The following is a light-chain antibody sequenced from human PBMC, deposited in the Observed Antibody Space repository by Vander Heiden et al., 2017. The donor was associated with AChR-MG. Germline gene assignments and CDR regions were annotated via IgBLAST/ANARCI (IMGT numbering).Light chain of an antibody. CDR3: QQYDNLPLT. CDR1: QDISNY. Sequence: DIQMIQSPSSLSASVGDRVTITCRASQDISNYLNWYQQKPGKAPKLLIYDASNLETGVPSRFSGSGSGTDFTFTISSLQPEDIATYYCQQYDNLPLTFGGGTKVEIK. J-gene: IGKJ4*01. V-gene: IGKV1-33*01. CDR2: DAS.